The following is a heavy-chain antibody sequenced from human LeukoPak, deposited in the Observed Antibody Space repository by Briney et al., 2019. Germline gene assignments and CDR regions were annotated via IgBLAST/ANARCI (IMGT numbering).Heavy chain of an antibody. CDR2: ISSNGGST. Sequence: GGSLRLSCAASGFTFSSYAMHWVRQAPGKGLEYVSAISSNGGSTYYANSVKGRFTISRDNSKNTLYLQMGSLRAEDMAVYYCARASSSLDFDYWGQGTLVTVSS. V-gene: IGHV3-64*01. CDR1: GFTFSSYA. CDR3: ARASSSLDFDY. J-gene: IGHJ4*02.